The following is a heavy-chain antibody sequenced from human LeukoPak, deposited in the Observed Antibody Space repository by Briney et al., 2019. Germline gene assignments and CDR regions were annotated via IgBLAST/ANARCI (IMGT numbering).Heavy chain of an antibody. D-gene: IGHD3-22*01. CDR1: GYTFTSYG. CDR2: ISAYNGNT. CDR3: ARDTAYDSSGYYYVY. V-gene: IGHV1-18*01. Sequence: GASVKVSCQASGYTFTSYGISWVRQAPGQGLEWMGWISAYNGNTNYAQKLQGRVTMTTDTSTSTAYMELRSLRSDDTAVYYCARDTAYDSSGYYYVYWGQGTLVTVSS. J-gene: IGHJ4*02.